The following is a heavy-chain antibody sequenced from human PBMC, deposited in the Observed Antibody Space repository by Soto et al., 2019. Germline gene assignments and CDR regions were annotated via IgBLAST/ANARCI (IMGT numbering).Heavy chain of an antibody. Sequence: ESRRLAMPLASSRFASSLIKWVRQAPGKGLEWVSGISASGSRTNYEDYVKGRFTISRDNSKHTVYLDMKRRRAEDTALYYWVKEEGGHDALEIWGHGTRVTV. J-gene: IGHJ3*02. CDR3: VKEEGGHDALEI. D-gene: IGHD2-15*01. CDR1: SSRFASSL. CDR2: ISASGSRT. V-gene: IGHV3-23*01.